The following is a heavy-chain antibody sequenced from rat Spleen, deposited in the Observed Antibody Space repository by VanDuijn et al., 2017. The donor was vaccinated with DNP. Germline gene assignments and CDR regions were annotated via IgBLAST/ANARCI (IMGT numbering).Heavy chain of an antibody. Sequence: EVQLVESGGGVVQPGRSLQLSCEASGFAFNNYGMAWVRQAPKKGLEWVATINTSGGRTYYRDSVQGRFTISRDNAKNTQYLQMDSLRSEDTATYYCARQDWNEYYFDYWGQGVMVTVSS. CDR2: INTSGGRT. CDR1: GFAFNNYG. J-gene: IGHJ2*01. D-gene: IGHD4-2*01. V-gene: IGHV5S13*01. CDR3: ARQDWNEYYFDY.